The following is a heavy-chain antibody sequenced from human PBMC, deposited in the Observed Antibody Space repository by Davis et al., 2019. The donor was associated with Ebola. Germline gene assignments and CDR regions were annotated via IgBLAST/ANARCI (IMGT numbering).Heavy chain of an antibody. J-gene: IGHJ4*02. Sequence: GESLKISCAASGFTFSSYAMSWVRQAPGKGLEWVSSISGAGGSTSYADSVKGRFTISRDISKNTLYLQMNNLRAGDTAVYYCAKAGGGNSPYAPRYSDYWGQGTLVTVSS. D-gene: IGHD3-16*01. CDR1: GFTFSSYA. CDR2: ISGAGGST. CDR3: AKAGGGNSPYAPRYSDY. V-gene: IGHV3-23*01.